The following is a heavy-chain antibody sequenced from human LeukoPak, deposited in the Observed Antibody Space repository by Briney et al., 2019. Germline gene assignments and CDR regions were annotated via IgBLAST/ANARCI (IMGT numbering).Heavy chain of an antibody. V-gene: IGHV1-2*02. Sequence: GGTLRLSCAASGYTFTDYYMSWIRQAPGKGLEWVGWINPNGGATNYAQSFKGRVTMTRDTAMSSAYMQLSRLRADDTAVYYWAREGLWGSGSDRSYYYMDVWGKGATVTLSS. CDR1: GYTFTDYY. D-gene: IGHD3-10*01. J-gene: IGHJ6*03. CDR2: INPNGGAT. CDR3: AREGLWGSGSDRSYYYMDV.